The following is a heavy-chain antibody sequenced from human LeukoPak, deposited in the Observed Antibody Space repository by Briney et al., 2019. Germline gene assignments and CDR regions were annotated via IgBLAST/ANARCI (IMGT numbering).Heavy chain of an antibody. CDR2: ITRSGGT. J-gene: IGHJ6*03. Sequence: GGSLRLSCAASGFTFSDVAMAWVRQAPGKGLEWVSGITRSGGTNYADSVKGRFTISRDNSRDTLYLQMDGLRGEDTAIYYCAKYKGYYPYNYCMNVWGQGTTVTVSS. D-gene: IGHD2-15*01. V-gene: IGHV3-23*01. CDR3: AKYKGYYPYNYCMNV. CDR1: GFTFSDVA.